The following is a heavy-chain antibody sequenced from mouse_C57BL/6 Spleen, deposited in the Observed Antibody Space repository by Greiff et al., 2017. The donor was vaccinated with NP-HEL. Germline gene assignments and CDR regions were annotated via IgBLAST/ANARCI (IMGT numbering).Heavy chain of an antibody. J-gene: IGHJ4*01. V-gene: IGHV1-54*01. CDR1: GYAFTNYL. CDR2: INPGSGGT. Sequence: VQLVESGAELVRPGTSVKVSCKASGYAFTNYLIEWVKQRPGQGLEWIGVINPGSGGTNYNEKFKGKATLTADKSSSTAYMQLSSLTSEDSAVYFCARAGAMDYWGQGTSVTVSS. CDR3: ARAGAMDY.